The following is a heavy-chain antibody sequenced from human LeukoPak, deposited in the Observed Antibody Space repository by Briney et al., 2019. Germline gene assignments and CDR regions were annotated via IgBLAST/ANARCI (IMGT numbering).Heavy chain of an antibody. CDR3: ARDGLLWFGELLNYYMDV. J-gene: IGHJ6*03. CDR2: IIPIFGTA. CDR1: GGTFSSYA. Sequence: SVKVSCKASGGTFSSYAISWVRQAPGQGLEWMGRIIPIFGTANYAQKFQGRVTITTDESTSTAYMELSSLRSDDTAVYYCARDGLLWFGELLNYYMDVWGKGTTVTVSS. V-gene: IGHV1-69*05. D-gene: IGHD3-10*01.